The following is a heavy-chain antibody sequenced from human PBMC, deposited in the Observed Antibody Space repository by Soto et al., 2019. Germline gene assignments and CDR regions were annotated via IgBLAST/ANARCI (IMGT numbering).Heavy chain of an antibody. CDR2: ISYDGSNK. D-gene: IGHD3-3*01. CDR3: AIDGNYDFWSGYSYYYYGMDV. V-gene: IGHV3-30*09. J-gene: IGHJ6*02. Sequence: PGGSLRLSCAASGFSFSTYAMHWVRQAPGKGLEWVAVISYDGSNKYYADSVKGRFAISRDNSKNTLYLQMNSLRAEYTAVYYCAIDGNYDFWSGYSYYYYGMDVWGQGTTVTVSS. CDR1: GFSFSTYA.